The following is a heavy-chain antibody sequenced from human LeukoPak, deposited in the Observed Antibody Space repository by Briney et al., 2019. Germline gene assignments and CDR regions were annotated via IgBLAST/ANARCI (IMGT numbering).Heavy chain of an antibody. J-gene: IGHJ4*02. V-gene: IGHV4-31*03. CDR1: GGSISSGGYY. CDR2: IYYSGST. CDR3: ARAAYYDSSGYYHDFDY. D-gene: IGHD3-22*01. Sequence: SETLSLTCTVSGGSISSGGYYWSWIRQHPGKGLEWIGYIYYSGSTYYNPSLKSRVTISVDTSKNQFSLKLSSVTAADTGVYYCARAAYYDSSGYYHDFDYWGQGTLVTVSS.